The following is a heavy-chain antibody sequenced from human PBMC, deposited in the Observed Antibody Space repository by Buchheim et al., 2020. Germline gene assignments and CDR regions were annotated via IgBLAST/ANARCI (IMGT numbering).Heavy chain of an antibody. J-gene: IGHJ6*02. CDR2: IKQDGSEK. CDR1: GFTFSSYW. Sequence: EVQLVESGGGLVQPGGSLRLSCAASGFTFSSYWMSWVRQAPGKGLEWVANIKQDGSEKYYVESVKGRFTISRDNAKNSLYLQMNSLRAEDTAVYYCARDHCGGDCYHLYYYYGMDVWGQGTT. D-gene: IGHD2-21*01. CDR3: ARDHCGGDCYHLYYYYGMDV. V-gene: IGHV3-7*01.